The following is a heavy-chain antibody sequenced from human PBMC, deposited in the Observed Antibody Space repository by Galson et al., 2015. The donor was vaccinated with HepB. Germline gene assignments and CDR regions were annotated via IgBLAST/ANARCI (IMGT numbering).Heavy chain of an antibody. CDR2: ISGSGGST. CDR3: ARGSVVTMIVVVGDAFDI. J-gene: IGHJ3*02. D-gene: IGHD3-22*01. CDR1: GFTFSSYA. Sequence: SLRLSCAASGFTFSSYAMSWVRQAPGKGLEWVSAISGSGGSTYYADSVKGRFTISRDNSKNTLYLQMNSLRAEDTAVYYCARGSVVTMIVVVGDAFDIWGQGTMVTVSS. V-gene: IGHV3-23*01.